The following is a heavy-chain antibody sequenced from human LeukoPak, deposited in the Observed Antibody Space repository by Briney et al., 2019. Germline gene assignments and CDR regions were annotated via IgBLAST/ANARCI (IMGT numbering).Heavy chain of an antibody. D-gene: IGHD2-21*02. CDR2: IISNGGST. V-gene: IGHV3-64D*06. J-gene: IGHJ4*02. Sequence: GGSLRLSCSASGFTFSVYAIHWVRQAPGRGLEYVSTIISNGGSTYYADSVKGRFTISRDNSKNTVSLQMSSLRAEDTALYYCVKDGLAFCGGDCYSYFDYWGQGTLVTVSS. CDR1: GFTFSVYA. CDR3: VKDGLAFCGGDCYSYFDY.